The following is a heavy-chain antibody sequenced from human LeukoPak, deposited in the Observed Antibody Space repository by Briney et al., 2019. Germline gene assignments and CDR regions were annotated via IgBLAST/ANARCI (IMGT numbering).Heavy chain of an antibody. D-gene: IGHD1-26*01. V-gene: IGHV3-30*03. Sequence: GGSLRLSCATSGFTFSDAWMTWVRQAPGKGLEWVAVISYDGSNKYYADSVKGRFTISRDNSKNTLYLQMNSLRAEDTAVYYCASDSGSYYGHDYWGQGTLVTVSS. CDR1: GFTFSDAW. J-gene: IGHJ4*02. CDR3: ASDSGSYYGHDY. CDR2: ISYDGSNK.